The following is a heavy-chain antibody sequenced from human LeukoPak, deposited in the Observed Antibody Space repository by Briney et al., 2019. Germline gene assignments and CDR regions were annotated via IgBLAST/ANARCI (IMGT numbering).Heavy chain of an antibody. D-gene: IGHD3-22*01. CDR2: LNRSGST. V-gene: IGHV4-34*01. CDR1: GGSFSDYY. CDR3: ARKGTTMIVVVIDQRYNWFDP. Sequence: SETLSFNSAVYGGSFSDYYWSWIRQPPGKELVWIVELNRSGSTNYNPSLKSRVTISVDTSKNQFSLKLSSVTAADTAVYYCARKGTTMIVVVIDQRYNWFDPWGQGTLVTVSS. J-gene: IGHJ5*02.